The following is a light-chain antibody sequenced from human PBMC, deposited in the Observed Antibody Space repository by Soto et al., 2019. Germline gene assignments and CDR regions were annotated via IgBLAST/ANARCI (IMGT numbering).Light chain of an antibody. J-gene: IGKJ1*01. CDR1: QSISSS. V-gene: IGKV1-5*01. Sequence: DIRITDSPSTLSASVGDRVTITCRASQSISSSVAWYQQKPGKAPKLLISDASRLESGVPSSFSGSGSGREFTLTISSLQPDDFATYYCQQYKSYSPRTFGQGTKVDI. CDR2: DAS. CDR3: QQYKSYSPRT.